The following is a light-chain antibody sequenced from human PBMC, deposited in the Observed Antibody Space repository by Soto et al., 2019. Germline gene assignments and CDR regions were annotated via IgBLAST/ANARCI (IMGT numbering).Light chain of an antibody. CDR3: QQYDASQT. J-gene: IGKJ1*01. CDR2: AAS. V-gene: IGKV3-20*01. CDR1: QTLNRNY. Sequence: EIVLTQSPGTLSLSPGERATLSCRASQTLNRNYLAWYQQRPGQAPRLLIYAASSRATGIPDRFSGSGSGTYFTLTSSRLEPEDFAVYYWQQYDASQTFGQGTRVE.